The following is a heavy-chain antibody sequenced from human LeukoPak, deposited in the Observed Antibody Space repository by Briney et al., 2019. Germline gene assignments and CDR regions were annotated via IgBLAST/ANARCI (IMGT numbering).Heavy chain of an antibody. Sequence: GASVKVSCKASGYTFTGYYMHWVRQAPGQGLEWMGWINPNSGGTNYAQKFQGRVTMTRDTSISIAYMELSRLRSDDTAVYYCARGYYYYGSGSSHDDYWGQGTLVTVSS. V-gene: IGHV1-2*02. J-gene: IGHJ4*02. CDR1: GYTFTGYY. CDR3: ARGYYYYGSGSSHDDY. D-gene: IGHD3-10*01. CDR2: INPNSGGT.